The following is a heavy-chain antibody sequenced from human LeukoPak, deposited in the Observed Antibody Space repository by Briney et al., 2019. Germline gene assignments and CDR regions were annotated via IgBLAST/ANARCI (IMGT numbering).Heavy chain of an antibody. D-gene: IGHD2-21*01. CDR1: GFTFSNAW. CDR2: IKSKTDGGTT. J-gene: IGHJ3*02. CDR3: TTDWGIVVVIAKGDAFDI. V-gene: IGHV3-15*01. Sequence: GGSLRLSCAASGFTFSNAWMSWVRQAPGKGLEWVGRIKSKTDGGTTDYAAPVKGRFTISRDDSKNTLYLQMNSLKTEDTAAYYCTTDWGIVVVIAKGDAFDIWGQGTMVTVSS.